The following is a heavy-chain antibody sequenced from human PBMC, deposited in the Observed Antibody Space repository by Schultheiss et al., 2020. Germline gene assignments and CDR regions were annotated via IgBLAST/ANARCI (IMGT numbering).Heavy chain of an antibody. CDR1: GGTFSSYA. CDR2: IIPIFGTA. D-gene: IGHD3-3*01. J-gene: IGHJ3*02. V-gene: IGHV1-69*13. CDR3: ARRGDFWSGTDDAFDI. Sequence: SVKVSCKASGGTFSSYAISWVRQAPGQGLEWMGGIIPIFGTANYAQKFQGRVTITADESTSTAYMELSSLRSEDTAVYYCARRGDFWSGTDDAFDIWGQGTMVTVSS.